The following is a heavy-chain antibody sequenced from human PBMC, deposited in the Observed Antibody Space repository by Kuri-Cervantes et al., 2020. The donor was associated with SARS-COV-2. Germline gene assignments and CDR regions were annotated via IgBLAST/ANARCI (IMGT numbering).Heavy chain of an antibody. D-gene: IGHD2-2*01. CDR1: GFTFSSYS. Sequence: LSLTCAASGFTFSSYSMNWVRQAPGKGLEWVSSISSSSSYIYYADSVKGRFTISRDNAKNSLYLQMNSLRAEDTAVYYCASLYWLEDIVVVPAADHYYYYMDVWGKGTTVTVSS. J-gene: IGHJ6*03. CDR2: ISSSSSYI. CDR3: ASLYWLEDIVVVPAADHYYYYMDV. V-gene: IGHV3-21*01.